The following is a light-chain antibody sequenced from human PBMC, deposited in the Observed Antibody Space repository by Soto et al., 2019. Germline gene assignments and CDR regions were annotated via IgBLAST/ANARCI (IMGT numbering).Light chain of an antibody. V-gene: IGKV1-9*01. CDR3: QQLKSYPLS. J-gene: IGKJ4*01. Sequence: DIQLTQSPSFLSASVGDRVTNTCRTSQDISSDLAWYQQKPGKAPQLLISAASTLQSGVPSRFSGSGSGTEFTLTISSLQPEDFATYYCQQLKSYPLSFGGGTKVEI. CDR2: AAS. CDR1: QDISSD.